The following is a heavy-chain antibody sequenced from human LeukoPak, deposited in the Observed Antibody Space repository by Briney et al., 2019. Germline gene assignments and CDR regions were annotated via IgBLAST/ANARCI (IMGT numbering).Heavy chain of an antibody. D-gene: IGHD3-10*02. J-gene: IGHJ5*02. Sequence: KASQTLSLTCTVSGGSITSGGYYWSWIRQPPGRGLEWIGYIYHSGTTYYNPSLKSRVTISVDTSKNQFSLKLSSVTAADTAVYYCARGPVHDPWGQGTLVTVSS. V-gene: IGHV4-30-2*01. CDR1: GGSITSGGYY. CDR3: ARGPVHDP. CDR2: IYHSGTT.